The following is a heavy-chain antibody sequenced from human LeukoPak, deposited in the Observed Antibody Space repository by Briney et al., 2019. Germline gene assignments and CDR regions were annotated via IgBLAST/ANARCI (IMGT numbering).Heavy chain of an antibody. CDR1: GGSISSYY. D-gene: IGHD1-1*01. J-gene: IGHJ4*02. CDR3: ARAGEHPTDFDY. V-gene: IGHV4-59*01. CDR2: IYYSGST. Sequence: PSETLSLTCTVSGGSISSYYWSWIRQPPGKGLEWIGYIYYSGSTNYNPSLKSRVTISVDTSKNQFSLKLSSVTAADTAVYYCARAGEHPTDFDYWGQGTLVTVSS.